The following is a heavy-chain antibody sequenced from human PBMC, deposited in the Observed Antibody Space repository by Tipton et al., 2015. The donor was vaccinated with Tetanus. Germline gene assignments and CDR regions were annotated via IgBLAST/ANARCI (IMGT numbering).Heavy chain of an antibody. Sequence: QLVQSGAELKKPGASVKVSCKASGYTFTGYYMYWVRQAPGQGLEWVGWIDPNSGATIYAQNFQGRVTMTRDTSISTVYMELSRLRSDDTAVYYCARHGSGSFYDFWGQGTLVTVSS. CDR1: GYTFTGYY. D-gene: IGHD3-10*01. V-gene: IGHV1-2*02. CDR3: ARHGSGSFYDF. J-gene: IGHJ4*02. CDR2: IDPNSGAT.